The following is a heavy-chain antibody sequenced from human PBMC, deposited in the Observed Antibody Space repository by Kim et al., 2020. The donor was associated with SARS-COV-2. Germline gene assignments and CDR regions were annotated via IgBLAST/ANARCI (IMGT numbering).Heavy chain of an antibody. Sequence: GGSLRLSCAASGFTFSSYGMHWVRQAPGKGLEWVAVISYDGSNKYYADSVKGRFTISRDNSKNTLYLQMNSLRAEDTAVYYCAKDLRGEFDYWGQGTLVTVSS. J-gene: IGHJ4*02. D-gene: IGHD3-10*01. V-gene: IGHV3-30*18. CDR3: AKDLRGEFDY. CDR2: ISYDGSNK. CDR1: GFTFSSYG.